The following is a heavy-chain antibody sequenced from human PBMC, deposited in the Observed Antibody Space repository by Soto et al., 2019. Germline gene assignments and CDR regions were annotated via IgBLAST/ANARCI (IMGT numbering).Heavy chain of an antibody. CDR1: GYSFTSTG. V-gene: IGHV1-18*01. D-gene: IGHD3-10*01. J-gene: IGHJ4*02. CDR3: ARDLDGSGSYFTDY. Sequence: ASMKVSCKASGYSFTSTGISWLRQAPGQGPEWMGWTSTFNGEAKYAQKLQGRVTMTTDTSTTTAYMELRSLTSDDTAVYYCARDLDGSGSYFTDYWGQGTLVTVS. CDR2: TSTFNGEA.